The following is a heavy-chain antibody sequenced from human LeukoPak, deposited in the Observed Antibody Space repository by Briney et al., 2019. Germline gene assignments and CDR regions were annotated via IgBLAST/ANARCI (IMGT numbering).Heavy chain of an antibody. V-gene: IGHV3-23*01. CDR1: GFTFSSYG. Sequence: GGSLRLSCAASGFTFSSYGIHWVRQAPGKGLEWVSGTSGTGDYTYYADSLKGRFTISRDNSKNTLYLQLSSLRAEDTAVYYCVKERGYRYGALEDWGQGTLVTVSS. CDR2: TSGTGDYT. CDR3: VKERGYRYGALED. D-gene: IGHD5-18*01. J-gene: IGHJ4*02.